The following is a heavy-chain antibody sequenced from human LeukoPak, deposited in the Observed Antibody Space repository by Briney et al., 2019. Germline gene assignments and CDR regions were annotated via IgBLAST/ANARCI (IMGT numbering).Heavy chain of an antibody. J-gene: IGHJ4*02. CDR2: ISYDGSNK. CDR1: GFTFRSYA. V-gene: IGHV3-30*04. Sequence: PGGSLRLSCAASGFTFRSYAMHWVRQAPGKGLEWVSVISYDGSNKYYADSVKGRFTISRDNSKNTLYVQMNSLRDEDTAVYYCAREDKGQVYFDYWGQGTLVTVSS. D-gene: IGHD2-15*01. CDR3: AREDKGQVYFDY.